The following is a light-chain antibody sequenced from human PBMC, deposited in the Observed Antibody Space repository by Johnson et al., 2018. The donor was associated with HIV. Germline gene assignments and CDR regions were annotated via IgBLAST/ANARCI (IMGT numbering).Light chain of an antibody. Sequence: QSVLTQPPSVSAAPGQKVTISCSGSSSNIGNNYVSSYQQLPGTAPKLLIYENNKRPSGIPDRFSGSKSGTSATLGITGLQTGDEADYYRGTWDSGLSAYVFGTGTKVTVL. CDR3: GTWDSGLSAYV. V-gene: IGLV1-51*02. CDR2: ENN. CDR1: SSNIGNNY. J-gene: IGLJ1*01.